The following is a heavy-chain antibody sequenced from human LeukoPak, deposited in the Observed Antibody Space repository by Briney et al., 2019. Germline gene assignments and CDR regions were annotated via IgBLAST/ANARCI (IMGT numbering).Heavy chain of an antibody. V-gene: IGHV3-74*01. CDR2: INSDGSST. J-gene: IGHJ4*02. D-gene: IGHD2-15*01. CDR3: ARGWRYCSGGNCYVFDY. Sequence: GSLRLSCAAPGFTFSNYWMHWVRQAPGKGLVWVSRINSDGSSTSYADSVKGRFTISRDNAKNTLYLQMNSLRAEDTAVYYCARGWRYCSGGNCYVFDYWGQGTLVTVSS. CDR1: GFTFSNYW.